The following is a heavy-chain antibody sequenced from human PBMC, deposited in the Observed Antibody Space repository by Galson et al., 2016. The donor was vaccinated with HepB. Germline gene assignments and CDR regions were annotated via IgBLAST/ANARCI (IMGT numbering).Heavy chain of an antibody. D-gene: IGHD2-21*01. Sequence: SLRLSCAAPGFTFTNYGMHWVRQAPGKGLEWVAVISFDGSQKHYADSVQGRFTISRDNSEETLYLQMNSLKTEDTATYYCSTWGFTLGIDHWGQGTTVTVSS. CDR1: GFTFTNYG. J-gene: IGHJ6*02. CDR3: STWGFTLGIDH. V-gene: IGHV3-30*04. CDR2: ISFDGSQK.